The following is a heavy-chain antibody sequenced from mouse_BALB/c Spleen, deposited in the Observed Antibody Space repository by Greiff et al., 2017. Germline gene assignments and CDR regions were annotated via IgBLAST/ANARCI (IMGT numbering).Heavy chain of an antibody. Sequence: QVQLQQSGPGLVAPSQSLSITCTVSGFSLTSYGVHWVRQPPGKGLEWLGVIWAGGSTNYNSALMSRLSISKDNSKSQVFLKMNSLQTDDTAMYYCARVLDSSGWFAYWGQGTLVTVSA. V-gene: IGHV2-9*02. CDR1: GFSLTSYG. CDR3: ARVLDSSGWFAY. D-gene: IGHD3-2*01. CDR2: IWAGGST. J-gene: IGHJ3*01.